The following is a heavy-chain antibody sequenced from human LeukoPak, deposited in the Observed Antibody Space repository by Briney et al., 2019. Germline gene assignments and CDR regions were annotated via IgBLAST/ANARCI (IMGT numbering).Heavy chain of an antibody. J-gene: IGHJ6*03. CDR1: GGSISSYY. D-gene: IGHD2-2*01. Sequence: NPSETLSLTCTVSGGSISSYYWSWIRQPAGKGLEWIGRIYTSGSTNYNPSLKSRVTMSVDTSKNQFSLKLSSVTAADTAVYYCARAGYCSSTSCYFQGYYYYYMDVWGKGTTVTVSS. CDR3: ARAGYCSSTSCYFQGYYYYYMDV. CDR2: IYTSGST. V-gene: IGHV4-4*07.